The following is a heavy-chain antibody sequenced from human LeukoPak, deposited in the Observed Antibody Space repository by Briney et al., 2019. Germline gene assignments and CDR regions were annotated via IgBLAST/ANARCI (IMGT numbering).Heavy chain of an antibody. D-gene: IGHD5-18*01. CDR1: GYTFTSYG. CDR2: ISAYNGNT. V-gene: IGHV1-18*01. J-gene: IGHJ5*02. CDR3: ARVTHTELSTWFDP. Sequence: ASVKVSCKASGYTFTSYGISWVRQAPGQGLECMGWISAYNGNTNYAQKLQGRVTMTTDTSTTTAYMELSSLRSEDTAVYYCARVTHTELSTWFDPWGQGTLVTVSS.